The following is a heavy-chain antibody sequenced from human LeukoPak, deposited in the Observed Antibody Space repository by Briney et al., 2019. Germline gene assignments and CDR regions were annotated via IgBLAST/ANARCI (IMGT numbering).Heavy chain of an antibody. Sequence: GGSLRLSCAASGFTFSIYEMNWVRQAPGKGLEWLSHISTGGNTIHYANSVEGRFTISRDDAKNSLYLQMNSLRVEDTALYFCARDATTAVGWVYMDVWGKGTTVTISS. CDR3: ARDATTAVGWVYMDV. CDR1: GFTFSIYE. D-gene: IGHD1-1*01. V-gene: IGHV3-48*03. CDR2: ISTGGNTI. J-gene: IGHJ6*03.